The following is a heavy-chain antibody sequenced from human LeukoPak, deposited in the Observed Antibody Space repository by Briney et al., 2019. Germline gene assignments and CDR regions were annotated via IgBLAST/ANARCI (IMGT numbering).Heavy chain of an antibody. J-gene: IGHJ3*02. V-gene: IGHV3-23*01. D-gene: IGHD5-24*01. CDR2: ITKSGDQT. CDR3: VKSAGKDGYRDVFDI. Sequence: QLGGSLRLSCVPSGITFSNSALSWVRQAPGKGLEWVSTITKSGDQTHYADSVRGLFTISRDIFKNTLYLQMNSLRAEDTAVYHCVKSAGKDGYRDVFDIWGQGTVVTVSS. CDR1: GITFSNSA.